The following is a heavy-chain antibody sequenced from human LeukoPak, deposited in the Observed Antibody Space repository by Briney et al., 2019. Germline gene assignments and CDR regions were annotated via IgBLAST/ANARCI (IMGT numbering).Heavy chain of an antibody. CDR1: GFTFSKYG. CDR3: AREWGLIAVAGGPGY. V-gene: IGHV3-33*01. CDR2: IWYDGHNK. J-gene: IGHJ4*02. D-gene: IGHD6-19*01. Sequence: GGSLRLSCVASGFTFSKYGMHLVRQAPGKGLEWLAIIWYDGHNKYSADSVKGRFTNSRDNSKNPLFLEMTDLRAEDTAVYYCAREWGLIAVAGGPGYWGQGALVTVSS.